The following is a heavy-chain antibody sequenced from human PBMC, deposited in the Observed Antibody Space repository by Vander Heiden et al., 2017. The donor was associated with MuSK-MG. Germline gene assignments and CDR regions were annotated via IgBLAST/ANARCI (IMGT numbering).Heavy chain of an antibody. D-gene: IGHD3-22*01. CDR3: AVDLHLGYYDSSGYYRQDAFDI. V-gene: IGHV5-51*01. CDR1: GYSFTSYW. Sequence: EVQLVQSGAAVKKPGESLTISCKGSGYSFTSYWIGWVRQMPGKGLEWMGIIYPGDSDTRYSPSFQGQVTISADKSISTAYLQWSSLKASDTAMYYCAVDLHLGYYDSSGYYRQDAFDIWGHGTMVTVSS. CDR2: IYPGDSDT. J-gene: IGHJ3*02.